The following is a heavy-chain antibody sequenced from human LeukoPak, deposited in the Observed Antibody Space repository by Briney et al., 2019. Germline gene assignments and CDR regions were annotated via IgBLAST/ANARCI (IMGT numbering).Heavy chain of an antibody. D-gene: IGHD2-15*01. CDR2: IYYSGRT. V-gene: IGHV4-39*07. Sequence: SETLSLTCTVSGGSISSSSYYWGWIRQPPGKGLEWIGSIYYSGRTDYNPSLKSRATISEDTSKNQFSLKLTSVTAADTAVYYCARAPQLYHFDYWGQGTLVTVSS. CDR1: GGSISSSSYY. CDR3: ARAPQLYHFDY. J-gene: IGHJ4*02.